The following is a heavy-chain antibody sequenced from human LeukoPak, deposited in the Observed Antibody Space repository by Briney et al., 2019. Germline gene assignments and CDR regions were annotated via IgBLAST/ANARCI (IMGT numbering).Heavy chain of an antibody. CDR2: IYYSGST. Sequence: ASETLSLTCTVSGGSISSSSYYWGWIRQPPGKGLEWIGSIYYSGSTYYNPSLKSRVTISVDTSKNQFSLKLSSVTAADTAVYYCARQYSDILTGYHRGELYWYFDLWGRGTLVTVSS. D-gene: IGHD3-9*01. CDR1: GGSISSSSYY. CDR3: ARQYSDILTGYHRGELYWYFDL. V-gene: IGHV4-39*01. J-gene: IGHJ2*01.